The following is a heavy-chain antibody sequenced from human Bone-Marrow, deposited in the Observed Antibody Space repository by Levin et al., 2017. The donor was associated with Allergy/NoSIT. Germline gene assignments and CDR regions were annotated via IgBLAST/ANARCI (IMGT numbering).Heavy chain of an antibody. D-gene: IGHD6-19*01. CDR2: IGSSSTTI. J-gene: IGHJ5*02. Sequence: PGESLKISCVGSGFIFSDYYMYWIRQAPGKGLEWVSYIGSSSTTISYADSVKGRFTISRDNARNSLYLQMSRLRGEDTAVYYCARGAGYSSGWFHHWGQGTLVTVSA. V-gene: IGHV3-11*01. CDR1: GFIFSDYY. CDR3: ARGAGYSSGWFHH.